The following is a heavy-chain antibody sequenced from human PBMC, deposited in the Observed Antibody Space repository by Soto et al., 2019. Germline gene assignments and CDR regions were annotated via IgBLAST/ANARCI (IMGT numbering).Heavy chain of an antibody. CDR3: ARWPQPRYTADPYAVDV. CDR2: IVPSLDTT. V-gene: IGHV1-69*11. D-gene: IGHD3-16*02. CDR1: GGTFSSSG. J-gene: IGHJ6*02. Sequence: GXSVKVSCKASGGTFSSSGFSWVREAPVQGLEWMGMIVPSLDTTNYAQKFQARVTITADEVTSTAYMELRRLRSEDTAVYYCARWPQPRYTADPYAVDVWGQGTRVTVSS.